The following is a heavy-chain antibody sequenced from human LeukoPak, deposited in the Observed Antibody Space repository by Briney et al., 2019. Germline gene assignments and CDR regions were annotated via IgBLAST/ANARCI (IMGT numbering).Heavy chain of an antibody. CDR3: ARQTRIGSGWPWGY. CDR1: GYTFTGYY. CDR2: INPNSGGT. D-gene: IGHD6-19*01. V-gene: IGHV1-2*02. J-gene: IGHJ4*02. Sequence: ASVKVSCKASGYTFTGYYMHWVRQAPGQGLEWRGWINPNSGGTNYAQKFQGRVTMSRDTSISTAYMELSRLRSGDTAVYFCARQTRIGSGWPWGYWGRGTLVTVSS.